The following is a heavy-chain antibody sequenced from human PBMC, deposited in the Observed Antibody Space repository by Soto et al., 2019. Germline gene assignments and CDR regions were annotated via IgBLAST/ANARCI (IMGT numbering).Heavy chain of an antibody. Sequence: SETLSLTCPVSGGSVSSGSYYWSWIRQPPGKGLEWIGYIYYSGSTYYNPSLKSRVTISVDTSKNQFSLKLSSVTAADTAVYYCARAYSGYVYYWGQGTLVTVSS. CDR2: IYYSGST. CDR1: GGSVSSGSYY. J-gene: IGHJ4*02. V-gene: IGHV4-61*01. D-gene: IGHD5-12*01. CDR3: ARAYSGYVYY.